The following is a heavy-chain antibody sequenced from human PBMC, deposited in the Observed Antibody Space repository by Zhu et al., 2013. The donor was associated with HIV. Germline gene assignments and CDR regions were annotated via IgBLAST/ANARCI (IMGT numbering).Heavy chain of an antibody. D-gene: IGHD3-10*01. CDR2: IIPIFGTA. Sequence: QVQLVQSGAEVKKPGSSVKVSCKASGGTFSSYAISWVRQAPGQGLEWMGGIIPIFGTANYAQKFQGRVTITADESTSTAYMELSSLRSEDTAVYYCAAVEGTYYGSGSYVYRYWGQGTLGHRLL. V-gene: IGHV1-69*12. CDR1: GGTFSSYA. CDR3: AAVEGTYYGSGSYVYRY. J-gene: IGHJ4*02.